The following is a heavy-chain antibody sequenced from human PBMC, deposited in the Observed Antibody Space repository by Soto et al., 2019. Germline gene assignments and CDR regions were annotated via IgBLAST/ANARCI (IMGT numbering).Heavy chain of an antibody. CDR2: ISYDGSNK. J-gene: IGHJ4*02. CDR3: AKMGYCSGGSCY. CDR1: GFTFSSYG. D-gene: IGHD2-15*01. Sequence: PGGSLRLSCAASGFTFSSYGMHWVRQAPGKGLEWVAVISYDGSNKYYADSVKGRFTISRDNSKNTLYLQMNSLRAEDTAVYYCAKMGYCSGGSCYFGQGTLVTVSS. V-gene: IGHV3-30*18.